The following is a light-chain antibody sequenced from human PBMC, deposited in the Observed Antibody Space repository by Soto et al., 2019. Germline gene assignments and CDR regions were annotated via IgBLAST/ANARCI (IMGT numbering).Light chain of an antibody. V-gene: IGLV2-11*01. J-gene: IGLJ1*01. CDR3: CSYTGRHIYV. Sequence: QSALTQPRSVSGSPGQSVTISCTGASSDVGGFHSVSWYQQRPGEVPKLMIFDVTNRPSGVPDRFSGSKSGNTASLTISGLHPEDEADYYCCSYTGRHIYVVGIGTQVTVL. CDR1: SSDVGGFHS. CDR2: DVT.